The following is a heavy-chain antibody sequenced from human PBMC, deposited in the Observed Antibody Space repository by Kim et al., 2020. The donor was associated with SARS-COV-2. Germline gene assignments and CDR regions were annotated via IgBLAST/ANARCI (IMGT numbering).Heavy chain of an antibody. CDR2: IGRSGGTN. CDR1: GFTFSAYV. V-gene: IGHV3-23*01. CDR3: RGGGSRSGWFD. J-gene: IGHJ5*01. D-gene: IGHD6-25*01. Sequence: GGSLRLSCAASGFTFSAYVMSWVRQAPGKGLEWVSTIGRSGGTNYYEDSVKGRITITSDYTKNPLYLQMSTIRADDTADYYCRGGGSRSGWFD.